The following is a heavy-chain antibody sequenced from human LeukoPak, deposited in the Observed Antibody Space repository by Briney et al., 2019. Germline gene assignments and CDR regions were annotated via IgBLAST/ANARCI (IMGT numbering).Heavy chain of an antibody. CDR2: IYYSGST. Sequence: SETLSLTCTVSGGSISSYYWSWIRQPPGKGLEWIGYIYYSGSTNYNPSLKSRVTISVDTSKNQFSLKLSSMTAADTAVYYCAREGIQLWPTHAFDIWGQGTMVTVSS. CDR3: AREGIQLWPTHAFDI. V-gene: IGHV4-59*01. J-gene: IGHJ3*02. D-gene: IGHD5-18*01. CDR1: GGSISSYY.